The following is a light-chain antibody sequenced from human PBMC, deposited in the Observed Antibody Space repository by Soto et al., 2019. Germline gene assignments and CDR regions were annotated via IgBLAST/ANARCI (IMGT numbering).Light chain of an antibody. CDR2: DVG. Sequence: QSVLTQPASVSGSPGQSITISCTGTSSDVGGYNYVSWYQQHPGKAPKLMIYDVGNRPSGVSNRFSGSKSGNTASLTISGLQAEDEADYYCSSYTITSTLVFGTGTKLTVL. CDR3: SSYTITSTLV. J-gene: IGLJ1*01. CDR1: SSDVGGYNY. V-gene: IGLV2-14*01.